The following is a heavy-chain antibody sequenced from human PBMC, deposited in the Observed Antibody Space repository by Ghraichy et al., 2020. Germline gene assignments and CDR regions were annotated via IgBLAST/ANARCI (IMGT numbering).Heavy chain of an antibody. V-gene: IGHV3-7*01. D-gene: IGHD2-2*02. CDR2: IKQDGSEK. Sequence: GGSLRLSCAASGFTISSYWMSWVRQAPGKGLEWVANIKQDGSEKYYVDSVMGRFIISRDNAKNSLYLQMNSLRAEDTAVYYCASLGVPAAIRASPRSHYGMDVWGQGTTVTVSS. J-gene: IGHJ6*02. CDR3: ASLGVPAAIRASPRSHYGMDV. CDR1: GFTISSYW.